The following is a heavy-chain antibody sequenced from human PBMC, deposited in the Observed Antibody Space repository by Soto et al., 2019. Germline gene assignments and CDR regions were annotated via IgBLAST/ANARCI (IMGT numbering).Heavy chain of an antibody. J-gene: IGHJ5*02. V-gene: IGHV1-69*12. Sequence: QVQLVQSGAEVKKPGSSVKVSCKASGGTFSSYAISWARQAPGQGLEWMGGIIPIFGTANYAQKFQGRVTITADESTSTAYMELSSLRSEDTAVYYCARGVFVAATAIQRWFDPWGQGTLVTVSS. CDR1: GGTFSSYA. D-gene: IGHD2-2*02. CDR2: IIPIFGTA. CDR3: ARGVFVAATAIQRWFDP.